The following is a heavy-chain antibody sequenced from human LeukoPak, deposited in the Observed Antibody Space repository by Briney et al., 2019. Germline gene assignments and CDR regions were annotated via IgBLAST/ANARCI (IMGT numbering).Heavy chain of an antibody. V-gene: IGHV1-24*01. J-gene: IGHJ4*02. D-gene: IGHD2-2*01. Sequence: ASVTVSCTVSGYTLTELSMHWVRQAPGKGLEWMGGFDPEDGETIYAQKFQGRVTMTEDTSTDTAYMELSSLRSEDTAVYYCATASVVVPAAIARWGQGTLVTVSS. CDR1: GYTLTELS. CDR3: ATASVVVPAAIAR. CDR2: FDPEDGET.